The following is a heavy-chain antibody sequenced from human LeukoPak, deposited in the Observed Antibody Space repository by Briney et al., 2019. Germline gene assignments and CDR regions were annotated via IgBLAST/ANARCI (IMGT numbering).Heavy chain of an antibody. D-gene: IGHD3-22*01. CDR2: ISYDGSNK. Sequence: QTGGSLRLSCAASGFTFSDYYMSWIRQAPGKGLEWVAVISYDGSNKYYADSVKGRFTISRDNSKNTLYLQMNSLRAEDTAVYYCAKETYYYDSSGYGHPRAFDYWGQGTLVTVSS. CDR3: AKETYYYDSSGYGHPRAFDY. J-gene: IGHJ4*02. V-gene: IGHV3-30*18. CDR1: GFTFSDYY.